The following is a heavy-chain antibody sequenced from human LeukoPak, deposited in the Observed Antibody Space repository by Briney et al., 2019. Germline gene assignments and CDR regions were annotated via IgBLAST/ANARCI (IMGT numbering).Heavy chain of an antibody. CDR2: ISGSGGST. V-gene: IGHV3-23*01. Sequence: GGSLRLSCAASGFTVSSNYMSWVRQAPGKGLEWVSAISGSGGSTYYADSVKGRFTISRDNSKNTLYLQMNSLRAEDTAVYYCAKRYSSSWYAYYFDYWGQGTLVTVSS. J-gene: IGHJ4*02. D-gene: IGHD6-13*01. CDR3: AKRYSSSWYAYYFDY. CDR1: GFTVSSNY.